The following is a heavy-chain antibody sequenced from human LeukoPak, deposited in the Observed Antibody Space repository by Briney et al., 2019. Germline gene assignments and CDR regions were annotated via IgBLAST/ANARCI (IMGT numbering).Heavy chain of an antibody. CDR3: ARGLRERTLRYSSSSEGLFDY. CDR1: GGSISSSY. V-gene: IGHV4-59*01. CDR2: IYYSGST. Sequence: SETLSLTCTVSGGSISSSYWSWIRQPPGKGLEWIGYIYYSGSTNYNPSLKSRVTISVDTSKNQFSLKLSSVTAADTAVYYCARGLRERTLRYSSSSEGLFDYWGQGTLVTVSS. J-gene: IGHJ4*02. D-gene: IGHD6-6*01.